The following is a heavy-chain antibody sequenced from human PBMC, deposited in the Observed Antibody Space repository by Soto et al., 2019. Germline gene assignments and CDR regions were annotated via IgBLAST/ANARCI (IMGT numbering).Heavy chain of an antibody. CDR1: GFTFRSAW. J-gene: IGHJ3*02. V-gene: IGHV3-33*08. Sequence: GGSLRLSCAASGFTFRSAWMSWVRQAPGKGLEWVAVIWYDGSNKYYADSVKGRFTISRDNSKNTLYLQMNSLRAEDTAVYYCARERTYWFDIWGQGTMVTVS. D-gene: IGHD2-21*01. CDR3: ARERTYWFDI. CDR2: IWYDGSNK.